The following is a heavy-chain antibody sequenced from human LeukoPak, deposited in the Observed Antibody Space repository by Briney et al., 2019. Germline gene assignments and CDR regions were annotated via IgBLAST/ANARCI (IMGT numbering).Heavy chain of an antibody. CDR1: GYTFTGYY. CDR3: ARSPHILTGENFDY. CDR2: INLNSGGT. V-gene: IGHV1-2*02. D-gene: IGHD3-9*01. Sequence: AASVKVSCKASGYTFTGYYMHWVRQAPGQGLEWMGWINLNSGGTNYAQKFQVRVTMTRDTSISTAYMELSRLRSDDTAVYYCARSPHILTGENFDYWGQGTLVTVSS. J-gene: IGHJ4*02.